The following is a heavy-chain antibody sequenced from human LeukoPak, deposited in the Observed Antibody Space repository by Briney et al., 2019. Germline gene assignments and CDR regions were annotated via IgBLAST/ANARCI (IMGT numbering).Heavy chain of an antibody. CDR1: GFIFSSYG. J-gene: IGHJ4*02. Sequence: GGSLRLSCAASGFIFSSYGMHWVRQAPGKGLEWVAFIRYDGSNTYYADSVKGRFTISRDNSKNTLYLQMNSLRGEDTAVYYCAKDRYCSGGSCYGSDYWGQGTLVTVSS. CDR3: AKDRYCSGGSCYGSDY. V-gene: IGHV3-30*02. CDR2: IRYDGSNT. D-gene: IGHD2-15*01.